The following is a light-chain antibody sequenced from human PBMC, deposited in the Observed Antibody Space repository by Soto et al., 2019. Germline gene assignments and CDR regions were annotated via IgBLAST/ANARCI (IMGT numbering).Light chain of an antibody. V-gene: IGKV3D-11*01. CDR1: QGVSSY. J-gene: IGKJ5*01. Sequence: PGERATLSCRASQGVSSYLAWYQQKPGQAPRLLIYDASNRATGIPARFSGSGPGTDFTLTISSLEPEDFAVYYCQQRSNLTFGQGTRLEIK. CDR2: DAS. CDR3: QQRSNLT.